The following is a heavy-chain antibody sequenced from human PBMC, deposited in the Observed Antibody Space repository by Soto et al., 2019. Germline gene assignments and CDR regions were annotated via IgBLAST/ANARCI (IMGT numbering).Heavy chain of an antibody. V-gene: IGHV1-24*01. D-gene: IGHD3-22*01. Sequence: ASVKVSCKVSGYTLTELSMHWVRQAPGKGLEWMGGFDPEDGETIYAQKFQGRVTMTEDTSTDTAYMELSSLRSEDTAVYYCAIALVYYYDSSGYYDLCMDVWGQGNTVTVSS. J-gene: IGHJ6*02. CDR1: GYTLTELS. CDR3: AIALVYYYDSSGYYDLCMDV. CDR2: FDPEDGET.